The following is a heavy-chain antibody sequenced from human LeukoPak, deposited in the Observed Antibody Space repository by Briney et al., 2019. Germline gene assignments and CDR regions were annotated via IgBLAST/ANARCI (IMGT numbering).Heavy chain of an antibody. CDR1: GFTLSSYA. CDR2: ISGSGGST. D-gene: IGHD2-15*01. J-gene: IGHJ6*03. V-gene: IGHV3-23*01. Sequence: PGGSLSLSCAASGFTLSSYAMSWVRQAPGKGLEWVSAISGSGGSTYYADSVKGRFTISRDNSKNTLYLQMNSLRAEDTAVYYCAKGSPHCSGGSCYLYYYYYYMDVWGKGTTVTVSS. CDR3: AKGSPHCSGGSCYLYYYYYYMDV.